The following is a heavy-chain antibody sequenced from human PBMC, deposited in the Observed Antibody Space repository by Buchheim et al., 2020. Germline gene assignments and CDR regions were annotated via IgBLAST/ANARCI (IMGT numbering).Heavy chain of an antibody. J-gene: IGHJ5*02. Sequence: EAQLVESGGDLVEPGRSLRLSCSGSGYSFEDHAMSWYRQAPGKGLEWVAFIRMKKYGGTTEYAASVNGRFTISRDDSKRIAYLQMNSLKTEDTAVYYCSRELTITSRGYHWGKGTL. D-gene: IGHD4/OR15-4a*01. CDR2: IRMKKYGGTT. V-gene: IGHV3-49*03. CDR3: SRELTITSRGYH. CDR1: GYSFEDHA.